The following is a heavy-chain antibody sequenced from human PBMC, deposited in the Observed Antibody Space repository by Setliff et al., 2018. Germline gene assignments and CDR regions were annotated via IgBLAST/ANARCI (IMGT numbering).Heavy chain of an antibody. Sequence: SETLSLTCTVSGYSISSGYIWGWIRQPPGKGLEWVGNIGHTGSINYNSSLKSRLTISRDTSKNQVSLKLNSVTATDTAVYYCARDLGHGGDSDYWGQGILVTVYS. J-gene: IGHJ4*02. CDR2: IGHTGSI. CDR3: ARDLGHGGDSDY. CDR1: GYSISSGYI. V-gene: IGHV4-38-2*02. D-gene: IGHD2-21*02.